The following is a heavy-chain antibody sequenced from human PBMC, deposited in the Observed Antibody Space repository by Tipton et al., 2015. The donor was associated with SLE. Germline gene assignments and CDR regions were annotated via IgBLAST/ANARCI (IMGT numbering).Heavy chain of an antibody. Sequence: TLSLTCTVSGGSISSYYWSWIRQPAGKGLEWIGRTYTSGSTNYNPSLKSRVTMSVDTSKNQFSLKLSSVTAADTAVYYCARGGVVGASDAFDIWGQGTMVTVSS. V-gene: IGHV4-4*07. D-gene: IGHD1-26*01. J-gene: IGHJ3*02. CDR3: ARGGVVGASDAFDI. CDR1: GGSISSYY. CDR2: TYTSGST.